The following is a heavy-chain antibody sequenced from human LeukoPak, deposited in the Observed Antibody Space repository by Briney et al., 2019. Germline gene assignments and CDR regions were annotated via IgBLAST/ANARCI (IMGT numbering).Heavy chain of an antibody. J-gene: IGHJ4*02. CDR2: ISSSGSTI. CDR3: AKRIQSAMVMGY. Sequence: GGSLRLSCAASRFTFSSYEMNWVRQAPGKGLEWVSYISSSGSTIYYADSVKGRFTISRDNAKNSLYLQMNSLRAEDTAVYYCAKRIQSAMVMGYWGQGTLVTVSS. V-gene: IGHV3-48*03. D-gene: IGHD5-18*01. CDR1: RFTFSSYE.